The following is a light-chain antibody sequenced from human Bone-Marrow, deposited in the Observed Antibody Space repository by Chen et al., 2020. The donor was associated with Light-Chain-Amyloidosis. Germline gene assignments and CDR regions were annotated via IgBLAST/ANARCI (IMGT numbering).Light chain of an antibody. Sequence: QSALTQPAYVSGSPGQSITISCTGTSSDVGGDNHVSWYQQHPDKAPKLMIYEVTNRPSSVPDRFSGSKSDNSASLTISGLQTEDEADYFCSSYTITNTLVFGSGTRVTVL. CDR1: SSDVGGDNH. V-gene: IGLV2-14*01. CDR3: SSYTITNTLV. CDR2: EVT. J-gene: IGLJ1*01.